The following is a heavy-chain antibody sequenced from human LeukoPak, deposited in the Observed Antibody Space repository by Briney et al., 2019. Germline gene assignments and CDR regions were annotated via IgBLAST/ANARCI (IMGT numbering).Heavy chain of an antibody. CDR1: GFTFSSYS. V-gene: IGHV3-21*01. CDR2: ISSSSSYI. Sequence: GGSLRLSCAASGFTFSSYSMNWVRQAPGKGLEWVSSISSSSSYIYYADSVKGRFTISRDNAKNSLYLQMNSLRAEDTAVYYCARGVGVPATLGYWGQGTLVTVSS. CDR3: ARGVGVPATLGY. J-gene: IGHJ4*02. D-gene: IGHD2-15*01.